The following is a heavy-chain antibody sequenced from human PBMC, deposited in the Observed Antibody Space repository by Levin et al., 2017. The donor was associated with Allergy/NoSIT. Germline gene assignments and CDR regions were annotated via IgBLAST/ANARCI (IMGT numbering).Heavy chain of an antibody. CDR2: ISDDGSSE. D-gene: IGHD1-1*01. CDR3: VREIAEEGT. Sequence: GESLKISCAASGFTFSNYAMHWVRQAPGKGLEWVGVISDDGSSEFYIDSVKGRFTISRDNSKNRLYLQMDSLTAEDTALYYCVREIAEEGTWGQGTLVIVSS. V-gene: IGHV3-30-3*01. CDR1: GFTFSNYA. J-gene: IGHJ4*02.